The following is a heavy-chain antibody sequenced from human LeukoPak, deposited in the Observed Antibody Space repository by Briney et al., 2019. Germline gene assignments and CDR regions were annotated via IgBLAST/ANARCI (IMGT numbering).Heavy chain of an antibody. CDR1: GYTFTGYY. CDR2: INPNSGGT. V-gene: IGHV1-2*02. D-gene: IGHD3-16*01. CDR3: ARTLGLRFVTQN. J-gene: IGHJ4*02. Sequence: VASVKVSCKASGYTFTGYYMHWVRQAPGQGLGWMGWINPNSGGTNYAQKFQGRATMTRDTSISTAYMELSRLRSDDTAVYYCARTLGLRFVTQNWGQGTLVTVSS.